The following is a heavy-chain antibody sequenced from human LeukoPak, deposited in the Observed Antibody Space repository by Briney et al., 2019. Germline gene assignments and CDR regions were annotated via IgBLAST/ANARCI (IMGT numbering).Heavy chain of an antibody. J-gene: IGHJ4*02. CDR1: GYTFTGYY. CDR2: INPNSGGT. V-gene: IGHV1-2*02. CDR3: ARAYCTNGVCSDFDY. D-gene: IGHD2-8*01. Sequence: ASVKVSCKASGYTFTGYYMHWVRQAPGQGLEWMGWINPNSGGTNYAQKFQGRVTMTRDTSISTAYMELSRLRSDDTAVYYCARAYCTNGVCSDFDYWGQGTLVTVSS.